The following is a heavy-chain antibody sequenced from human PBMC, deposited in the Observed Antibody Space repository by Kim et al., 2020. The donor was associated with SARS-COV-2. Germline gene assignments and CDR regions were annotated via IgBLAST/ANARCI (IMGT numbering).Heavy chain of an antibody. CDR1: GGSISSSSYY. CDR2: IYYSGST. D-gene: IGHD6-13*01. CDR3: AREIPPIAAAVGGWFDP. J-gene: IGHJ5*02. V-gene: IGHV4-39*07. Sequence: SETLSLTCTVSGGSISSSSYYWGWIRQPPGKGLEWIGSIYYSGSTYYNPSLKSRVTISVDTSKNQFSLKLSSVTAADTAVYYCAREIPPIAAAVGGWFDPWGQGTLVTVSS.